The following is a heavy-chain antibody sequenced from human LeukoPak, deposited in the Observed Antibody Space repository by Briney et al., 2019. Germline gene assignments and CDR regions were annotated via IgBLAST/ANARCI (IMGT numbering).Heavy chain of an antibody. V-gene: IGHV4-59*08. CDR2: IYYSGST. CDR1: GGSISSYY. CDR3: VTSLRFGEFGYGMDV. D-gene: IGHD3-10*01. J-gene: IGHJ6*02. Sequence: SETLSLTCTVSGGSISSYYWSWIRQPPGKGLEWIGYIYYSGSTNYNPSLKSRVTISVDTSKNQFSLKLSSVTAADTAVYYCVTSLRFGEFGYGMDVWGQGTTVTVSS.